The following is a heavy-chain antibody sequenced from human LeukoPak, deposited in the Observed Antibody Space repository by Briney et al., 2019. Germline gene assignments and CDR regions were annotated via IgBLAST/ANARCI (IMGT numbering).Heavy chain of an antibody. J-gene: IGHJ4*02. CDR3: ARLTGVVNAFDY. CDR1: GFTFSSYE. CDR2: ISSSGNTI. D-gene: IGHD5-18*01. Sequence: GGSLRLSCAASGFTFSSYEMNWVRQAPGKGLEFVSFISSSGNTIYYADSVKGRFTISRDNAKYSLYLQVNSLRAEDTAVYYCARLTGVVNAFDYWGQGTLVTVSS. V-gene: IGHV3-48*03.